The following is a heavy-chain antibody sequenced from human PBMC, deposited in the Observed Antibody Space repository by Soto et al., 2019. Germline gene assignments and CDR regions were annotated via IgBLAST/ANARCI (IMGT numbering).Heavy chain of an antibody. CDR3: AGVGLGVGQQAAMWDY. D-gene: IGHD2-2*01. CDR2: VSPYNGNT. J-gene: IGHJ4*02. CDR1: GYTFTSYG. Sequence: QVQLVQSGAEVKKPGASGKVSCKASGYTFTSYGISWVRQAPGQGLEWRGWVSPYNGNTNYPQKLQGRVTMTTDTPTSTGDRGLRSVSTDDMGGYYCAGVGLGVGQQAAMWDYWGQGTLVTVSS. V-gene: IGHV1-18*03.